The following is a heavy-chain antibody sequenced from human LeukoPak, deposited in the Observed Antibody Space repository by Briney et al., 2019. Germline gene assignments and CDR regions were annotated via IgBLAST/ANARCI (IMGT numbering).Heavy chain of an antibody. CDR3: ARGRWDGYTLFDY. CDR2: IIPILGIA. D-gene: IGHD5-24*01. CDR1: GGTLSSYT. J-gene: IGHJ4*02. Sequence: SVKVSCKASGGTLSSYTISWVRQAPGQGLEWMGRIIPILGIANYAQKFQGRVTITADKSTSTAYMELSSLRSEDTAVYYCARGRWDGYTLFDYWGQGTLVTVSS. V-gene: IGHV1-69*02.